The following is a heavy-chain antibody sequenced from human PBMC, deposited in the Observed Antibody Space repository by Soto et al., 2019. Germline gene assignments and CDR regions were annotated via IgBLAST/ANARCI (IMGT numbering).Heavy chain of an antibody. CDR3: ARVTVLYYYGSGGQYGGMDV. CDR2: IYYSGST. V-gene: IGHV4-59*01. J-gene: IGHJ6*02. Sequence: SETLSLTCTVSGGSISSYYWSWIRQPPGKXLEWIGYIYYSGSTNYNPSLKSRVTISVDTSKNQFSLKLSSVTAADTAVYYCARVTVLYYYGSGGQYGGMDVWGQGTTVTVSS. CDR1: GGSISSYY. D-gene: IGHD3-10*01.